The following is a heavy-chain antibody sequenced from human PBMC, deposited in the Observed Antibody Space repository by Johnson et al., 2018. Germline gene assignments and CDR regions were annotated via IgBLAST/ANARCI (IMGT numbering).Heavy chain of an antibody. CDR1: GVTFSNAW. V-gene: IGHV3-15*07. CDR2: IKSKTDGGTT. CDR3: TTVYDTSGYYYVEAFDI. Sequence: VQLVQSGGGLVKPGGSLRLSCAASGVTFSNAWMNWVRQAPGKGLEWVGRIKSKTDGGTTDYAAPVKGRFTISRDDSKNTLFLQMNSLKTEATAVYYCTTVYDTSGYYYVEAFDIWGQGTMVTVSS. D-gene: IGHD3-22*01. J-gene: IGHJ3*02.